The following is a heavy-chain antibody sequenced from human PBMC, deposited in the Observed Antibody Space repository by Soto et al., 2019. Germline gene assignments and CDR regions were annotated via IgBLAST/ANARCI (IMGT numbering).Heavy chain of an antibody. V-gene: IGHV3-30-3*01. CDR1: GFTFSSYV. J-gene: IGHJ4*02. D-gene: IGHD3-3*01. CDR2: ISYDGSDK. Sequence: QVQLVESGGGVVQPGRSLRLSCAASGFTFSSYVMHWVRQAPGEGLEWVTLISYDGSDKYYADSVKGRFTISRDNSKNTLFLQMSSLRAEDTAVYYCARGGPYYDFWSGLGHWGQGTLVTVSS. CDR3: ARGGPYYDFWSGLGH.